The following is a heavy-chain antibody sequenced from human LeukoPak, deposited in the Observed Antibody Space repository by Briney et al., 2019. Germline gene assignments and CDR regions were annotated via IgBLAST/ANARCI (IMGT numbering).Heavy chain of an antibody. CDR2: SDPSDSYT. D-gene: IGHD2-2*01. J-gene: IGHJ3*02. Sequence: AASLMISCKGAGSFITSDWISGVRQMAGKGLEWVWRSDPSDSYTNYSPSFQGHVTISADKSISTAYLQWSSLKASDTAMYYCARPGSHCSSTSCLDAFDIWGQGTMVTVSS. V-gene: IGHV5-10-1*01. CDR1: GSFITSDW. CDR3: ARPGSHCSSTSCLDAFDI.